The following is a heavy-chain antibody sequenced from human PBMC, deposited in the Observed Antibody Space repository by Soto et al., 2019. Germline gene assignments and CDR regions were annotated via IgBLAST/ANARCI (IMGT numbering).Heavy chain of an antibody. V-gene: IGHV1-3*01. J-gene: IGHJ5*02. CDR2: INAANGDT. Sequence: ASVKVSCKASGYTFTSYGIHWVRQAPGQRLEWMGWINAANGDTKYSPKFQGRVTITRDTSASTAYMELSSLRSEDTAVYYCVRRHVSATGIDWFGPRGQRTLFTVSS. D-gene: IGHD6-13*01. CDR3: VRRHVSATGIDWFGP. CDR1: GYTFTSYG.